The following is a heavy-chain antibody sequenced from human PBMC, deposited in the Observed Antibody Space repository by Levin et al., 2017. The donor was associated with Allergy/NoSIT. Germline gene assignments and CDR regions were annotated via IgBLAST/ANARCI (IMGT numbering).Heavy chain of an antibody. CDR1: GFTFSSYA. CDR3: AKDTSGSYYRPSYYFDY. CDR2: ISGSGGST. V-gene: IGHV3-23*01. J-gene: IGHJ4*02. Sequence: LSLTCAASGFTFSSYAMSWVRQAPGKGLEWVSAISGSGGSTYYADSVKGRFTISRDNSKNTLYLQMNSLRAEDTAVYYCAKDTSGSYYRPSYYFDYWGQGTLVTVSS. D-gene: IGHD1-26*01.